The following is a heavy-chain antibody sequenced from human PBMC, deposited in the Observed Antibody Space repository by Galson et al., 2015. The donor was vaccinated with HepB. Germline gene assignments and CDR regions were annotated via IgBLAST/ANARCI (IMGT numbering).Heavy chain of an antibody. Sequence: SLRLSCAASGFTFSSYWMSWVRQTPEKGLEWVANIKEDGSEKKYVDSAKGRFTISRDNAKDSLYLHMNSLRDEDTAVYYCARVYFGSGSSSAYWYFDLWGRGALVTVSS. J-gene: IGHJ2*01. D-gene: IGHD3-10*01. CDR3: ARVYFGSGSSSAYWYFDL. V-gene: IGHV3-7*01. CDR2: IKEDGSEK. CDR1: GFTFSSYW.